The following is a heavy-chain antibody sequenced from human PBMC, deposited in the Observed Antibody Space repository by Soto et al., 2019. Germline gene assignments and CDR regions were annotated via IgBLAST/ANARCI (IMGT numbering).Heavy chain of an antibody. CDR3: ADGGEWSFNFVY. J-gene: IGHJ4*02. CDR2: ISVSGDNT. Sequence: GGSLRLSCAASGLTFSSYAMSWVRQAPGKGLEWVSGISVSGDNTYYADSVKGRFTVSRDNSKNTLYLRMNNLRVEDTAVYYCADGGEWSFNFVYWGQGTLVTVSS. D-gene: IGHD3-3*01. V-gene: IGHV3-23*01. CDR1: GLTFSSYA.